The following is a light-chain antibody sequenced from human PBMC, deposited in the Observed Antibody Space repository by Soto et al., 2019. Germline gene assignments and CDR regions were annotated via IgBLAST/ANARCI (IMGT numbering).Light chain of an antibody. CDR2: WTS. J-gene: IGKJ2*01. CDR3: HQYYSLPYT. CDR1: QSVLYSSNNKNY. Sequence: DIVMTQSPDSLAVSLGERATINGRSSQSVLYSSNNKNYLAWYQQKPGHPPKLLIYWTSTRESGVPDRFSGSGSGTDFTLTISSLQAEDLAVYYCHQYYSLPYTFGQGTKLEIK. V-gene: IGKV4-1*01.